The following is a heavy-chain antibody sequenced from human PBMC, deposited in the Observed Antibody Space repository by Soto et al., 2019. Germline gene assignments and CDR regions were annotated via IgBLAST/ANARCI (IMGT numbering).Heavy chain of an antibody. CDR3: ARGHRFLEWFLTDDDYYMDV. V-gene: IGHV3-48*01. D-gene: IGHD3-3*01. J-gene: IGHJ6*03. CDR1: GFTFSSYS. Sequence: EVQLVESGGGLVQPGGSLRLSCAASGFTFSSYSMNWVRQAPWKGLEWVSYISSSSSTIYYADSVKGRFTISRDNAKNSMYLQMNSQRAEDTAVYYCARGHRFLEWFLTDDDYYMDVWGKGTTVTVSS. CDR2: ISSSSSTI.